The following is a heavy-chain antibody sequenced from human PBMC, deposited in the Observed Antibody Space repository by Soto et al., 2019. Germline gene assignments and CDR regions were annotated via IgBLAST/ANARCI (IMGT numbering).Heavy chain of an antibody. Sequence: SETLSLTCTVSGGSVSSGGYYWGWIRQHPGKGLEWIGYINHSGSTYYNPSLKSRVTISVDTSKNQFSLKLSSVTAADTAVYYCARSTITMVRRNLKPFDYWGQGTLVTVS. J-gene: IGHJ4*02. CDR1: GGSVSSGGYY. CDR2: INHSGST. D-gene: IGHD3-10*01. CDR3: ARSTITMVRRNLKPFDY. V-gene: IGHV4-31*03.